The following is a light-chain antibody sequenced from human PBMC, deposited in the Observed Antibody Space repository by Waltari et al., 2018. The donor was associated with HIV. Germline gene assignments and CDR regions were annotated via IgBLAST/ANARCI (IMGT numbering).Light chain of an antibody. CDR2: AAS. Sequence: DIHMTQSPSSLSASIGDRVTITCRASQRISTYLNWYQQKPGKAPHLLIFAASNLQSGVPSRFSGRGSGTDFTLTISSLQPEDFATYYCQHSYISPWTFGQGTKVEI. J-gene: IGKJ1*01. CDR1: QRISTY. CDR3: QHSYISPWT. V-gene: IGKV1-39*01.